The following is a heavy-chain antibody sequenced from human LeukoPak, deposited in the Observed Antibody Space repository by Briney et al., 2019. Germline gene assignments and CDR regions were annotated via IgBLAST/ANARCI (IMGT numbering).Heavy chain of an antibody. D-gene: IGHD6-19*01. CDR2: IDPNSGGT. Sequence: VASLKVSCKASGYTFTGYYMHWVRQAPGQGLEWMGWIDPNSGGTNYAQKLQGRVTMTRDTSISTAYMELSSLRSDDAAVYYCAIASYSGGYNWGQGTLVTVSS. V-gene: IGHV1-2*02. CDR3: AIASYSGGYN. CDR1: GYTFTGYY. J-gene: IGHJ4*02.